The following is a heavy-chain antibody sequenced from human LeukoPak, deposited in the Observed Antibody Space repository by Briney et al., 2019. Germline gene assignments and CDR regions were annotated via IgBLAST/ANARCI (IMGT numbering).Heavy chain of an antibody. Sequence: SETLSLTCTVSGGSISSNNYYWGWIRQPPGKGLEWIGRIYYSGSPYYNPSLKSRVTISVDTSKNQFSLRLSSVTAADTAVYYCATWRTAKTGFDYWGQGTLVTVSS. CDR3: ATWRTAKTGFDY. J-gene: IGHJ4*02. V-gene: IGHV4-39*01. CDR1: GGSISSNNYY. D-gene: IGHD1-1*01. CDR2: IYYSGSP.